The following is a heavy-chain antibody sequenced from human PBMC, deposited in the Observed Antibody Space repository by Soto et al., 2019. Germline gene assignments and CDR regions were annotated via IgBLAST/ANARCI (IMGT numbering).Heavy chain of an antibody. Sequence: QVQLQQWGAGLLKSSETLSLTCDIYGGYFSASYWSWIRQTPGQGLEWLGEINHAGTTDYNPSVEGRIVISADASKNQFSLKLTSVTAADTAVYYCATGGLFSSWGQGTLVTVSS. J-gene: IGHJ5*02. CDR1: GGYFSASY. CDR2: INHAGTT. CDR3: ATGGLFSS. V-gene: IGHV4-34*01.